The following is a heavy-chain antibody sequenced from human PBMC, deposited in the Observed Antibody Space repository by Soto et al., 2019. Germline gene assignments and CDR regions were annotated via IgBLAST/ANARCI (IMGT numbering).Heavy chain of an antibody. Sequence: QVQLQESGPGLVKPSETLSLTCTVSGDSISSYYWSWIRQPPGKGLEWIGYIHYSGSTNYNPSLKSRVAISLDTSKTQFSLKLSSVTAADTAVYYCARSAVTTAGFTWFDPWGQGTLITVSS. CDR2: IHYSGST. D-gene: IGHD4-17*01. CDR1: GDSISSYY. CDR3: ARSAVTTAGFTWFDP. J-gene: IGHJ5*02. V-gene: IGHV4-59*08.